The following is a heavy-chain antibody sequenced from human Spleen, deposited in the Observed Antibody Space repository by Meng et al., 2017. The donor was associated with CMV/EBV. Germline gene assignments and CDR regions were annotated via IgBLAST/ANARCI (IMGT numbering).Heavy chain of an antibody. J-gene: IGHJ4*02. Sequence: SCGISGDSVSSNSAAWNWIRQSPSRGLEWLGRTYYRSKWYNDYAVSVKSRITINPDTSKNQFSLQLNSVTPADTAVYYCARGGVGATSASFDYWGQGTLVTVSS. CDR3: ARGGVGATSASFDY. V-gene: IGHV6-1*01. CDR1: GDSVSSNSAA. CDR2: TYYRSKWYN. D-gene: IGHD1-26*01.